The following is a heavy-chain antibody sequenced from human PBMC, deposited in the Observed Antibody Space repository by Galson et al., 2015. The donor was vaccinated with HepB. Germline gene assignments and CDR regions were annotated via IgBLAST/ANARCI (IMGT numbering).Heavy chain of an antibody. CDR2: ISSSSSTI. Sequence: SLRLSCAASGFTFSSYSMNWVRQAPGKGLEWVSYISSSSSTIYYADSVKGRFTISRDNAKNSLYLQMNSLRAEDTAVYYCARVRYCSSTSCYMRLIRGANDAFDIWGQGTMVTVSS. CDR3: ARVRYCSSTSCYMRLIRGANDAFDI. D-gene: IGHD2-2*02. J-gene: IGHJ3*02. V-gene: IGHV3-48*01. CDR1: GFTFSSYS.